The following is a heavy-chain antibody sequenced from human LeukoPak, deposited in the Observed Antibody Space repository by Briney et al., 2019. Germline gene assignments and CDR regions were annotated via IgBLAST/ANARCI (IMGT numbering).Heavy chain of an antibody. D-gene: IGHD3-10*02. CDR1: GFTFNNYN. J-gene: IGHJ6*04. Sequence: GGSLRLSCAASGFTFNNYNMNWVRQAPGKALEWVSSITSSGAYIFYADSVKGRFTISRDNAKDSLYLQMNSLGPEDTAVYYCAELGITMIGGVWGKGTTVTISS. CDR3: AELGITMIGGV. CDR2: ITSSGAYI. V-gene: IGHV3-21*01.